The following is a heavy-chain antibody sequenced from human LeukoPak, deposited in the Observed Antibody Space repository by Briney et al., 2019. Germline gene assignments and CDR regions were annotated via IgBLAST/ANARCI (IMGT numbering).Heavy chain of an antibody. V-gene: IGHV4-59*01. CDR1: GSSISSYY. J-gene: IGHJ4*02. CDR3: ARGADRSGYYSIFYFDY. Sequence: SETLSLTCTVSGSSISSYYWNWIRQPPGKGLEWIGYIYYSGSTNYNPSLKSRVTISVDTSKNQFSLKLSSVTAADTAVYYCARGADRSGYYSIFYFDYWGQGTLVTVSS. D-gene: IGHD3-22*01. CDR2: IYYSGST.